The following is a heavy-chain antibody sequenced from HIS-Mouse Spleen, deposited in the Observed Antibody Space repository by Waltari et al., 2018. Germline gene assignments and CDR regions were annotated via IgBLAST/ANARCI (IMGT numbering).Heavy chain of an antibody. D-gene: IGHD6-13*01. CDR2: ICYSGST. Sequence: QLQLQESGPGLVKPSETLSLTCTVSGGSISSSSSYWGWIRQPPGKGLEWIWSICYSGSTYYNPSLKSRVTISVDTSKNQFSLKLSSVTAADTAVYYCAREIPYSSSWYDWYFDLWGRGTLVTVSS. CDR1: GGSISSSSSY. V-gene: IGHV4-39*07. J-gene: IGHJ2*01. CDR3: AREIPYSSSWYDWYFDL.